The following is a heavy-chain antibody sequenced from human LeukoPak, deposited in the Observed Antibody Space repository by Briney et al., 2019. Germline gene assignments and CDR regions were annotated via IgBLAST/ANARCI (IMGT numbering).Heavy chain of an antibody. V-gene: IGHV1-18*01. CDR2: ISAYNGNT. CDR1: GDTFTSYG. CDR3: ARYPRGIIGTTVDY. J-gene: IGHJ4*02. D-gene: IGHD1-7*01. Sequence: ASVKVSCKASGDTFTSYGISWVRQAPGQGPEWMGWISAYNGNTNYAQKLQGRVTMTTDTSTSTAYMELRSLRSDDTAVYYCARYPRGIIGTTVDYWGQGTLVTVSS.